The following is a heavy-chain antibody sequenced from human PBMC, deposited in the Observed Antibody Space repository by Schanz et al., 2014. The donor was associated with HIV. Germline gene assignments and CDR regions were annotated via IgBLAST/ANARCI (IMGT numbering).Heavy chain of an antibody. D-gene: IGHD6-6*01. CDR3: AKGYTSSSVFNL. Sequence: QEQLVESGGGLVKAGGSLRLSCAGSGFTFSDYYMSWIRQAPGKGLEWVARISPDGDTQHYADSLKGRFTISRDNFKNTLDLQMDSLRPDDTAVYYCAKGYTSSSVFNLWGRGTLVTVSS. CDR2: ISPDGDTQ. CDR1: GFTFSDYY. V-gene: IGHV3-30*18. J-gene: IGHJ2*01.